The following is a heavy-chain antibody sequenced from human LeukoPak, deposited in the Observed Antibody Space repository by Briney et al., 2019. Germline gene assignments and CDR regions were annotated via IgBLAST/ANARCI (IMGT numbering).Heavy chain of an antibody. J-gene: IGHJ4*02. Sequence: GGSLRLSCAASGFTFSSYSMNWVRQAPGKGLEWVSSISSSSSYICYADSVKGRFTISRDNAKNSLYLQMNSLRAEDTAVYYCARVPSTVTTRPDDYWGQGTLVTVSS. D-gene: IGHD4-17*01. V-gene: IGHV3-21*01. CDR1: GFTFSSYS. CDR3: ARVPSTVTTRPDDY. CDR2: ISSSSSYI.